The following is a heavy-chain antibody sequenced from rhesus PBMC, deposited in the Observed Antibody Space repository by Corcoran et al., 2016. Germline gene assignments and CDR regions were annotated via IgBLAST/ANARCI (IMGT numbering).Heavy chain of an antibody. V-gene: IGHV4-122*02. D-gene: IGHD1-26*01. Sequence: QVQLQESGPGLVKPSETLSLTCAVSGGSISSGYYYWSWIRQPPGKGLGWIGYITYRGSTNYNPPRKSRVTISRDTSKNQFSLKLSSVTAADTAVYYCARGPLNFAFDFWGQGLRVTVSS. J-gene: IGHJ3*01. CDR2: ITYRGST. CDR1: GGSISSGYYY. CDR3: ARGPLNFAFDF.